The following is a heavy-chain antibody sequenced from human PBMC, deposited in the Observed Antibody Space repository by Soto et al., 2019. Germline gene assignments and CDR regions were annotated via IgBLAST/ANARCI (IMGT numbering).Heavy chain of an antibody. CDR3: ARGLHTTELRFLEWLGKTNWFDP. CDR1: GGSFSGYY. J-gene: IGHJ5*02. D-gene: IGHD3-3*01. V-gene: IGHV4-34*01. Sequence: SETLSLTCAVYGGSFSGYYWSWIRQPPGKGLEWIGEINHSGSTNYNPSLKSRVTISVDTSKNQFSLKLSSVTAADTAVYYCARGLHTTELRFLEWLGKTNWFDPWGQGTLVTVSS. CDR2: INHSGST.